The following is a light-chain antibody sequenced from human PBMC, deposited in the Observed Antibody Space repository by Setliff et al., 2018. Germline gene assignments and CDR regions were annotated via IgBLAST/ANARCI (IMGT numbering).Light chain of an antibody. CDR3: AAWDDSLNGSYV. J-gene: IGLJ1*01. CDR1: RSNIGSNT. V-gene: IGLV1-44*01. Sequence: QSALTQPPSESGTPGQRVTISCSGSRSNIGSNTVNWYQQHPGTAPKLLIYSNNQRPSGVPDRFSGSKSGTSASLAISGLQSEDEADYYCAAWDDSLNGSYVFGTGTKGTVL. CDR2: SNN.